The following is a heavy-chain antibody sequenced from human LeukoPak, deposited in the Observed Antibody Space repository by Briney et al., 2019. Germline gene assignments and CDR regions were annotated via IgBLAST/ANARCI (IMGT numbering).Heavy chain of an antibody. V-gene: IGHV3-48*03. CDR3: ARERERYYYDSSGIMAY. Sequence: GGSLRLSCAASGFTFSSYEMNWVRQAPGKGLEWVSYISSSGSTIYYADSVKGRFTISRDNAKNSLYLQMNSLRAEDTAVYYCARERERYYYDSSGIMAYWGQGTLVTVSS. CDR1: GFTFSSYE. CDR2: ISSSGSTI. J-gene: IGHJ4*02. D-gene: IGHD3-22*01.